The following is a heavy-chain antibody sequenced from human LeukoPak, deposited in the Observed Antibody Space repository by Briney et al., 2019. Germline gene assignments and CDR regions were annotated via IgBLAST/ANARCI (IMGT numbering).Heavy chain of an antibody. J-gene: IGHJ4*02. CDR3: ARDGGYSSSWSY. D-gene: IGHD6-13*01. V-gene: IGHV4-59*01. CDR2: IYYSGST. CDR1: GGSISSYY. Sequence: PSETLSLTCTVSGGSISSYYWSWIRQPPGKGLEWIGYIYYSGSTNYNPSLKSRVTISVDTSKNQFSLKLSSVTAADTAVYYCARDGGYSSSWSYWGQGTLVTVSS.